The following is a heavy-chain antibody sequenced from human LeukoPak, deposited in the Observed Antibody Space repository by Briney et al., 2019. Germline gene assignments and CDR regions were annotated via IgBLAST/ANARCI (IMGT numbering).Heavy chain of an antibody. V-gene: IGHV3-23*01. CDR1: GFTFGTYA. D-gene: IGHD1-14*01. Sequence: PGGSLRLSCAASGFTFGTYAMSWVRQAPGKGLEWVSGISGTGGTTYYADSVKGRFTISRDNPKNTGYLQMNSLRAEDTALYYCAKNIGSSWVFDMWGQGTMVTVSS. CDR2: ISGTGGTT. CDR3: AKNIGSSWVFDM. J-gene: IGHJ3*02.